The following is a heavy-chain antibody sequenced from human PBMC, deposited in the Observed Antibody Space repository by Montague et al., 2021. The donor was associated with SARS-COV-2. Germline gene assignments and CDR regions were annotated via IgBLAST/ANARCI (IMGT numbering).Heavy chain of an antibody. CDR3: ARAFIAAAGTTSFDY. V-gene: IGHV4-39*01. J-gene: IGHJ4*02. Sequence: SETLSLTCTVSGGSISSSSYFWGWIRQPPGKELEWIGSIYYSGSTYYNPSLKGRVTISVDTSKNQFSLKLSSVTAADTAVYYCARAFIAAAGTTSFDYWGQGTLVTVSS. CDR1: GGSISSSSYF. D-gene: IGHD6-13*01. CDR2: IYYSGST.